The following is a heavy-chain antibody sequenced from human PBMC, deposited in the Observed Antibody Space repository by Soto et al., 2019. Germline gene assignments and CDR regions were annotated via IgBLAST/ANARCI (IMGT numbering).Heavy chain of an antibody. D-gene: IGHD6-13*01. CDR1: GGNFTSYA. Sequence: QVQLVQSGAEVKKPGSSVKVSCKASGGNFTSYAISWVRQAPVQGLEFMGGIVPLFGTTNYAHKFRGRVTVTADESTSTVFMEMSSLRSEDTAVYYCAKASGRSWYNWFDPWGQGTLVTVST. CDR3: AKASGRSWYNWFDP. J-gene: IGHJ5*02. CDR2: IVPLFGTT. V-gene: IGHV1-69*01.